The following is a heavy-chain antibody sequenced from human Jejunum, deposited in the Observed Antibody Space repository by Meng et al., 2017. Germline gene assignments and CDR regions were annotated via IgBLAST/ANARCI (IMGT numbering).Heavy chain of an antibody. CDR3: ARPAGYSSNWYKYFQH. Sequence: QVQPQQWGAGLLKSSETLSLTCAVHGGSFSGYYWSGSRQSPGKGLEWIGEINHSGSTNYNPSLQSRVTISVDRSKGQFSLELTSVTSADTAVYYCARPAGYSSNWYKYFQHWGLGTLVTVSS. CDR1: GGSFSGYY. D-gene: IGHD6-13*01. CDR2: INHSGST. J-gene: IGHJ1*01. V-gene: IGHV4-34*01.